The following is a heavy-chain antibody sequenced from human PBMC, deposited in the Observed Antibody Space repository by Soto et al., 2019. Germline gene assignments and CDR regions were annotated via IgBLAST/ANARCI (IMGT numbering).Heavy chain of an antibody. CDR1: GFTFSDHY. J-gene: IGHJ4*02. CDR3: ARFSGSYTRGLDY. Sequence: EVQLVESGGGLVQPGGSLRLSCAASGFTFSDHYMDWVRQAPGKGLEWVVRSRNKANSYSTEYAASVKGRFTISRDESKNSLYLRMSSLKTEDTAVYYSARFSGSYTRGLDYWGQGTLVTVSS. CDR2: SRNKANSYST. D-gene: IGHD1-26*01. V-gene: IGHV3-72*01.